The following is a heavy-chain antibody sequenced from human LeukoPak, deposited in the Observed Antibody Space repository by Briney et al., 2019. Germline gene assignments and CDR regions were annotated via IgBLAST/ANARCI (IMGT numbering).Heavy chain of an antibody. CDR1: GYTFTSYG. J-gene: IGHJ5*02. V-gene: IGHV1-18*01. CDR3: ARDGDDFWSGYLDWFDP. D-gene: IGHD3-3*01. Sequence: GASVNVSCKASGYTFTSYGISWVRQAPGQGLEWMGWISAYNGNTNNAQKLQGRVTMTTDTSTSTAYMELRSLRSDDTAVYYCARDGDDFWSGYLDWFDPWGQGTLVTVSS. CDR2: ISAYNGNT.